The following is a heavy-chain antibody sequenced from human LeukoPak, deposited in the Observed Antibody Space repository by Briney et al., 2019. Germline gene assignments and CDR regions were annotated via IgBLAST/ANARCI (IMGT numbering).Heavy chain of an antibody. D-gene: IGHD3-3*01. CDR1: GFTFSSYS. CDR2: ISSSSSTI. V-gene: IGHV3-48*01. J-gene: IGHJ4*02. CDR3: ARDPEYYDFWSGYSTHFDY. Sequence: GGSLRLSCAASGFTFSSYSMNWVRQAPGKGLEWVSYISSSSSTIYYADSVKGRFTISRDNAKNSLYLQMNSLRAEDTAVYYCARDPEYYDFWSGYSTHFDYWGQGTLVTVYS.